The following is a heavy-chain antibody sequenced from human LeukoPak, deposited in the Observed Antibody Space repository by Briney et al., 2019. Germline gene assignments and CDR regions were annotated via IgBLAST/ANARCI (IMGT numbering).Heavy chain of an antibody. J-gene: IGHJ4*02. V-gene: IGHV3-7*01. Sequence: GGSLRLSCAASGFTFSYYWMTWVRQAPGKGLEWVANLRPDGRDKYYADSVKGRFTISRDNAKNSLYLQMNSLRDEDTAVYYCARDFGALMPTYCGGDCYYQAIDYWGQGTLVTVSS. CDR3: ARDFGALMPTYCGGDCYYQAIDY. CDR1: GFTFSYYW. CDR2: LRPDGRDK. D-gene: IGHD2-21*01.